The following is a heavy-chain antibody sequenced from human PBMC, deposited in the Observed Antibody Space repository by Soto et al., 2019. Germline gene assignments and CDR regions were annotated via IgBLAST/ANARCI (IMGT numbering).Heavy chain of an antibody. Sequence: ASVKVSCKASGGTFSSYAISWVRQAPGQGLEWMGWMNPNSGNTGYAQKFQGRVTMTRNTSISTAYMELSSLRSEDTAVYYCAREKSGYCDYWGQGTLVNVSS. D-gene: IGHD3-3*01. V-gene: IGHV1-8*02. J-gene: IGHJ4*02. CDR1: GGTFSSYA. CDR2: MNPNSGNT. CDR3: AREKSGYCDY.